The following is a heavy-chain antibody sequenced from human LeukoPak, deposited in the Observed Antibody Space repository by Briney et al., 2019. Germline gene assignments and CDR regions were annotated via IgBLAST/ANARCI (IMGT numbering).Heavy chain of an antibody. CDR2: MNPNSGST. CDR1: GYTFTSYD. D-gene: IGHD2-15*01. J-gene: IGHJ4*02. V-gene: IGHV1-8*03. Sequence: GASVKVSCKASGYTFTSYDINWVRQATGQGLEWMGWMNPNSGSTGYAQKFQGRVTITADKSTSTAYMELSSLRSEDTAVYYCASESQDSAPGRGYWGQGTLVTVSS. CDR3: ASESQDSAPGRGY.